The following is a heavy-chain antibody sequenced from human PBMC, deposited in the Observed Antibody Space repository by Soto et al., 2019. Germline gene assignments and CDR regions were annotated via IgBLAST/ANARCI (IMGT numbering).Heavy chain of an antibody. CDR2: IIPIFGKP. CDR3: ARDSGSFYSSGWYDN. Sequence: SVKVSCKASGGTFSNDAISWVRQAPGQGLEWMGGIIPIFGKPNYAQKFQGRVTITADDSTNTAYMELTSLRSEDTAIYYCARDSGSFYSSGWYDNWGQGTPVTVSS. V-gene: IGHV1-69*13. D-gene: IGHD3-22*01. J-gene: IGHJ5*02. CDR1: GGTFSNDA.